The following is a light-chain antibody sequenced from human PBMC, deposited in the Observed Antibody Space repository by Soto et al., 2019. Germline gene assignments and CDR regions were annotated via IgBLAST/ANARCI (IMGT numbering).Light chain of an antibody. CDR1: NSDVGGYNF. J-gene: IGLJ1*01. V-gene: IGLV2-14*01. CDR2: DVS. Sequence: QSALTQPASVYGSPGQSITISCSGTNSDVGGYNFVSWYQQHPGKAPKLMIYDVSNRPSGVSNRFSGSKSGNTASLNISGLQAEDEADYYCSSYTSSSIPYVFGIGTKVTVL. CDR3: SSYTSSSIPYV.